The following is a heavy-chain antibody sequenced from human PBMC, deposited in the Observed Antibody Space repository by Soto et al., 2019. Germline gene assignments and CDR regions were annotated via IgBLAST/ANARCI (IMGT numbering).Heavy chain of an antibody. CDR1: GYTFTSYG. CDR3: ARERRAAAGTWSWFDP. D-gene: IGHD6-13*01. V-gene: IGHV1-18*01. J-gene: IGHJ5*02. CDR2: ISAYNGNT. Sequence: ASVKVCCKASGYTFTSYGISWVRQAPGQGLEWMGWISAYNGNTNYAQKLQGRVTMTTDTSTSTAYMELRSLRSDDTAVYYCARERRAAAGTWSWFDPWGQGTLVTVSS.